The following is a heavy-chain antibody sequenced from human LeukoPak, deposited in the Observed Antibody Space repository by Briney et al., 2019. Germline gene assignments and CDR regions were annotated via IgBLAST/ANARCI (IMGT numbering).Heavy chain of an antibody. D-gene: IGHD1-26*01. V-gene: IGHV4-39*01. CDR1: GGSISSSNYC. CDR2: ISYSGST. J-gene: IGHJ6*03. Sequence: PSETLSLTCTVSGGSISSSNYCWGWNRQPPGQGLEWIGCISYSGSTYYNPSLKSRVTIFVDTSKNQCSLKLSSVTAADTAVYYCASKQWVYYYMDVWGKGTTVTVS. CDR3: ASKQWVYYYMDV.